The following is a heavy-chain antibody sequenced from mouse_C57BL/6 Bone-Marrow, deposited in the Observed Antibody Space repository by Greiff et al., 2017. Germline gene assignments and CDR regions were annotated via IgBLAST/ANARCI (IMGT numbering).Heavy chain of an antibody. CDR2: IYPRDGST. Sequence: QVKLQQSDAELVKPGASVKISCKVSGYTFTDHTIHWMKQRPEQGLEWIGYIYPRDGSTKYNEKFKGKATLTAAKSSSTAYMQLNSLTSEDSTVYFGERSDDGYWYYAMDYWGQGTSVTVSS. CDR1: GYTFTDHT. J-gene: IGHJ4*01. D-gene: IGHD2-3*01. CDR3: ERSDDGYWYYAMDY. V-gene: IGHV1-78*01.